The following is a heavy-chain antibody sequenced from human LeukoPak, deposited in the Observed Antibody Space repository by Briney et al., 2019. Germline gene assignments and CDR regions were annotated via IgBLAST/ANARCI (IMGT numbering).Heavy chain of an antibody. D-gene: IGHD6-19*01. V-gene: IGHV4-4*07. J-gene: IGHJ4*02. CDR2: IYSSGST. CDR1: GVSISSYY. CDR3: ARESYSSGWDKDY. Sequence: PSETLSLTCAVSGVSISSYYWSWIGQPAGIGREWSGRIYSSGSTNYNPSLNSRGIMSVDPSKNQFSLNLSSLTAAATAFYCCARESYSSGWDKDYWGQGILVTVSS.